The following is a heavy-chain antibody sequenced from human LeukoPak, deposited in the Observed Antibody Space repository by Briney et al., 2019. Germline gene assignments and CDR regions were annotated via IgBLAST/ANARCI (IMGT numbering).Heavy chain of an antibody. CDR1: GFTFSSYA. D-gene: IGHD4/OR15-4a*01. J-gene: IGHJ4*02. Sequence: GRSLRLSCAASGFTFSSYAMHWVRQAPGKGLEWVAVISYDGSNKYYADSVKGRFTISRDNSKNTLYLQMNSLRAEDTAVYYCARAQTMVAYPFLYWGQGTLVTVSS. CDR3: ARAQTMVAYPFLY. V-gene: IGHV3-30-3*01. CDR2: ISYDGSNK.